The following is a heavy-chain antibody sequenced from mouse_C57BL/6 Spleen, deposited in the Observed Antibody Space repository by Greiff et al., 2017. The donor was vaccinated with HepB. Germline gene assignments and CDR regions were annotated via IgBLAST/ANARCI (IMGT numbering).Heavy chain of an antibody. D-gene: IGHD1-1*01. CDR2: INPNNGGT. CDR3: ARWAQLRSYWYFDV. CDR1: GYTFTDYY. Sequence: EVQLQQSGPELVKPGASVKISCKASGYTFTDYYMNWVKQSHGKSLEWIADINPNNGGTSYNQKFKGKATLTVDKSSSTGYMELRSLTSEDSAVYYCARWAQLRSYWYFDVWGTGTTVTVSS. J-gene: IGHJ1*03. V-gene: IGHV1-26*01.